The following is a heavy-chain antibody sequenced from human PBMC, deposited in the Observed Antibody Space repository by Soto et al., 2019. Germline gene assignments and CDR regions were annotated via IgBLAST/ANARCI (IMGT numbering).Heavy chain of an antibody. Sequence: ASVKVSCKASGYTFTSYAMHWVRQAPGQRLEWMGWINAGNGNTKYSQKFQGRVTTTRDTSASTAYMELSSLRSEDTAVYYCARDDSSGWYGAFDIWGQGTMVTVSS. D-gene: IGHD6-19*01. V-gene: IGHV1-3*01. J-gene: IGHJ3*02. CDR2: INAGNGNT. CDR3: ARDDSSGWYGAFDI. CDR1: GYTFTSYA.